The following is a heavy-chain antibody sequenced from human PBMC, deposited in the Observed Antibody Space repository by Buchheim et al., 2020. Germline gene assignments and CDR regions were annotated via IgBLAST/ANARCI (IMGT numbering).Heavy chain of an antibody. Sequence: EVQLLESGGGLVQPGGSLRLSCAASGFTLSTYAMSWVRQAPGKGLEWVSSFSNSGTYYADSVKGRFTISRDNAKNTLYVQMNSLRAEDTAVYYCAAHSSSYHYNDYWGQGTL. J-gene: IGHJ4*02. CDR2: FSNSGT. D-gene: IGHD3-22*01. CDR1: GFTLSTYA. V-gene: IGHV3-23*01. CDR3: AAHSSSYHYNDY.